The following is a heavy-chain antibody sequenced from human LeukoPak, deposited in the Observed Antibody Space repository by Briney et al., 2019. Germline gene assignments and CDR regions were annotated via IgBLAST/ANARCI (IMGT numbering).Heavy chain of an antibody. CDR2: ISSSSYI. J-gene: IGHJ3*02. CDR3: ARVLQAPPVDAFDI. CDR1: GFTFSSYS. D-gene: IGHD4-11*01. Sequence: PGGSLRLSCAASGFTFSSYSMNWVRQAPGKGLEWVSSISSSSYIYYADSVKGRFTISRDNAKNSLYLQMNSLRAEDTAVYYCARVLQAPPVDAFDIWGQGTMVTVSS. V-gene: IGHV3-21*01.